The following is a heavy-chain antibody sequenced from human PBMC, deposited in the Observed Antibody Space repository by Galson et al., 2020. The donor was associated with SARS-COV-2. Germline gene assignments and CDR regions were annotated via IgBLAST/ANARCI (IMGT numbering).Heavy chain of an antibody. CDR3: ARHGASSGWYEGIDY. CDR2: IYPGDSYT. V-gene: IGHV5-51*01. CDR1: GYSFTNYW. Sequence: GESLKTSCRTSGYSFTNYWIHWVRQMPGQGLEWMGIIYPGDSYTIYSPSFQGQVTISADKSISTAFLQWSSLKASDTAIYYCARHGASSGWYEGIDYWGQGTLVTVSS. D-gene: IGHD6-19*01. J-gene: IGHJ4*02.